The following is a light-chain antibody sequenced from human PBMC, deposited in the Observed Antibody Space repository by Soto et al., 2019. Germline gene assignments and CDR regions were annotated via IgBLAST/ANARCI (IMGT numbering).Light chain of an antibody. CDR2: AAS. J-gene: IGKJ2*01. CDR1: QSLSSW. CDR3: QQYSSYSYT. Sequence: DIPMTQSPSTLSASVGDRVTITCRASQSLSSWLAWYQQKPGKAPRLLISAASRLESGVPSRFSGSGSGTEFTLTITSLQPDDFATYYCQQYSSYSYTFGQGTKLDIK. V-gene: IGKV1-5*01.